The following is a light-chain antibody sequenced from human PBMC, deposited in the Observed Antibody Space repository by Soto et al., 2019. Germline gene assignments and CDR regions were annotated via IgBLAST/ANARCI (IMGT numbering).Light chain of an antibody. V-gene: IGKV1-5*01. Sequence: IHLTQSPSTLAASVRDSVTITCRASHSVITSLALYQQKPGEAPKLLMFDVSILDSGVPSRFCGSGSGTELTLSISRLHSDDFATYYCQQYDYSRTFGQGTKVDIK. CDR2: DVS. CDR3: QQYDYSRT. CDR1: HSVITS. J-gene: IGKJ1*01.